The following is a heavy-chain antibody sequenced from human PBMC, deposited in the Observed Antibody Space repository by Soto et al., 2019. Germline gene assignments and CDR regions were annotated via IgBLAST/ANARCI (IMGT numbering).Heavy chain of an antibody. CDR1: GYSFTSYW. CDR3: ARQGNYYDSSGYPEHHYYYGMDV. Sequence: GESLKISCKGSGYSFTSYWIGWVRQMPGKGLEWMGIIYPGDSDTRYSLSFQGQVTISADKSISTAYLQWSSLKASDTAMYYCARQGNYYDSSGYPEHHYYYGMDVWGQGTTVTVSS. V-gene: IGHV5-51*01. J-gene: IGHJ6*02. CDR2: IYPGDSDT. D-gene: IGHD3-22*01.